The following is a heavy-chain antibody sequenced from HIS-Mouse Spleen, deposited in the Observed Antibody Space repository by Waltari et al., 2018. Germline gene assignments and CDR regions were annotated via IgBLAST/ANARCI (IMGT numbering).Heavy chain of an antibody. J-gene: IGHJ3*02. CDR3: ARERKPRGGAFDI. CDR2: IYYSGST. Sequence: LQLQESGPGLVKPSETLSLTCTVSGGPICSTRYYCGWIRQPPGKGLEWIGSIYYSGSTYYNPSLKSRVTISVDTSKNQFSLKLSSVTAADTAVYYCARERKPRGGAFDIWGQGTMVTVSS. V-gene: IGHV4-39*07. CDR1: GGPICSTRYY. D-gene: IGHD3-16*01.